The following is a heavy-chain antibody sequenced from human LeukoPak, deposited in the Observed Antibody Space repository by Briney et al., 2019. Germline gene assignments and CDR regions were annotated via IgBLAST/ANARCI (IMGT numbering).Heavy chain of an antibody. V-gene: IGHV4-39*01. D-gene: IGHD3-22*01. CDR2: IYYSGST. CDR1: GGSISSSSYY. J-gene: IGHJ5*02. CDR3: ARGPEYYYDSSGYYYNWFDP. Sequence: SETLSLTCTVSGGSISSSSYYWGWIRQPPGKGLEWIGSIYYSGSTYYNPSLKSRVTISVDTSKNQFSLKLSSVTAADTAVYYCARGPEYYYDSSGYYYNWFDPWGQGTLVTVSS.